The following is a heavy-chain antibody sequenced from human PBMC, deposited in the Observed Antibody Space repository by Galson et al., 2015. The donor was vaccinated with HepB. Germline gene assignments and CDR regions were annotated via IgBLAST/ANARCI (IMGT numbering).Heavy chain of an antibody. CDR2: ISGSGGST. J-gene: IGHJ6*02. CDR3: AKHFRLGGYYPRDYYYYGMDV. CDR1: GFTFSSYA. V-gene: IGHV3-23*01. D-gene: IGHD3-22*01. Sequence: SLRLSCAASGFTFSSYAMSWVRQAPGKGLEWVSAISGSGGSTYYADSVKGRFTISRDNSKNTLYLQMNSLRAEDTAVCYCAKHFRLGGYYPRDYYYYGMDVWGQGTTVTVSS.